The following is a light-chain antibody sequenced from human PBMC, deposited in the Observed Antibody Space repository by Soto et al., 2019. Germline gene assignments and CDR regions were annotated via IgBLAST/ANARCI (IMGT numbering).Light chain of an antibody. V-gene: IGLV2-14*03. Sequence: SVLTQPGAGSGSPGQSITIYCTGTSSDVGGYNYVSWYQQHPGKAPMLMIYHVSNRPSGVSNRFSGSKSANTASLTISGLQAEDEADYYCSSYTSSNTYVFGTGTKVTVL. J-gene: IGLJ1*01. CDR3: SSYTSSNTYV. CDR2: HVS. CDR1: SSDVGGYNY.